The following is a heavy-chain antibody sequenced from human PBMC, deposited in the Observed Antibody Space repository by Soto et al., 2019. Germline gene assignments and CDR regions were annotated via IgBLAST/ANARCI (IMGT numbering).Heavy chain of an antibody. CDR3: ASPAVAGYYYYYYGMDV. CDR1: GFTFSSYE. J-gene: IGHJ6*02. CDR2: ISSSGSTI. Sequence: PWGSLRLSCAASGFTFSSYEMNFFRHSPFKWLEWVSYISSSGSTIYYADSVKGRFTISRDNAKNSLYLQMNSLRAEDTAVYYCASPAVAGYYYYYYGMDVWGQGTTVTVSS. D-gene: IGHD6-19*01. V-gene: IGHV3-48*03.